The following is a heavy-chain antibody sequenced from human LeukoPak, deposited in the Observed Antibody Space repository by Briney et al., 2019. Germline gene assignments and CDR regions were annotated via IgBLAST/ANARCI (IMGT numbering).Heavy chain of an antibody. D-gene: IGHD5-12*01. Sequence: GGSPRLSCAASGFRFSEYGMHWVRQAPGKGLEWVAFIRYDGSDQYYADSVKGRFTISRDNSKTTLYLQMDSLSAEDTAVYYCARVGYSGYEPFDYWGQGTLVTVSS. CDR2: IRYDGSDQ. CDR3: ARVGYSGYEPFDY. J-gene: IGHJ4*02. CDR1: GFRFSEYG. V-gene: IGHV3-30*02.